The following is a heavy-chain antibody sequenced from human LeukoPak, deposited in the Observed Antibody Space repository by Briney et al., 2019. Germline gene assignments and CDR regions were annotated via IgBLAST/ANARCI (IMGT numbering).Heavy chain of an antibody. CDR3: ARVPWYSSSWYVRYMDV. D-gene: IGHD6-13*01. Sequence: TGGSLRLSCAASGFTFSSYSMNWVRQAPGKGLEWVSSISSSSSYIYYADSVKGRFTISRDNAKNSLYLQMNSLRAEDTAVYYCARVPWYSSSWYVRYMDVWGKGTTVTVSS. CDR2: ISSSSSYI. CDR1: GFTFSSYS. J-gene: IGHJ6*03. V-gene: IGHV3-21*04.